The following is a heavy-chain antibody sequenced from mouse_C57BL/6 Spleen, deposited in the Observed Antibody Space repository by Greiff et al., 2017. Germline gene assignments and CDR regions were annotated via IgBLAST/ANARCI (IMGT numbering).Heavy chain of an antibody. Sequence: QVQLQQSGAELVRPGASVTLSCKASGYTFTDYEMHWVKQTPVHGLEWIGAIDPETGGTAYNQKFKGKAILTADKSSSTAYMELRSVTSEDSAVYYCTRKYYSNLYYFDYWGQGTTLTVSS. V-gene: IGHV1-15*01. CDR3: TRKYYSNLYYFDY. CDR1: GYTFTDYE. D-gene: IGHD2-5*01. J-gene: IGHJ2*01. CDR2: IDPETGGT.